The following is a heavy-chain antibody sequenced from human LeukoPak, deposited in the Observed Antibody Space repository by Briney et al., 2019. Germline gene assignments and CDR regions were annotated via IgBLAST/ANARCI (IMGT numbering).Heavy chain of an antibody. V-gene: IGHV3-23*01. Sequence: GGSLRLSCEASGFTFSRHAMSWVRQAPGKGLEWVSSLSGTGGSTYYADSVKGRFTISRDNSKNTLYVQMNSLRAEDTAVYYCARAQWSPTLDAFDIWGQGTMVTVSS. CDR3: ARAQWSPTLDAFDI. CDR2: LSGTGGST. CDR1: GFTFSRHA. J-gene: IGHJ3*02. D-gene: IGHD6-19*01.